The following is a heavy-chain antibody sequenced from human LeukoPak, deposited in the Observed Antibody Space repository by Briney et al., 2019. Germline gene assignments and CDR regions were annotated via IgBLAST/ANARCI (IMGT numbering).Heavy chain of an antibody. CDR3: ASGAGDGYNYDY. CDR1: GFTFSTFA. V-gene: IGHV3-23*01. Sequence: HPGGSLRLSCAASGFTFSTFAMIWVRQPPGKGLEWVSGISGSGSTTNYADSVKGRFTISRDNAKNSLYLQMNSLRAEDTAVYYCASGAGDGYNYDYWGQGTLVTVSS. J-gene: IGHJ4*02. CDR2: ISGSGSTT. D-gene: IGHD5-24*01.